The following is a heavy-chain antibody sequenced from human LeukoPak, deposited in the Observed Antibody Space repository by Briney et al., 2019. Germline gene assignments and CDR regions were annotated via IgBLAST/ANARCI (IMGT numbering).Heavy chain of an antibody. Sequence: GGSLRLSCAASGFTFSSYSMNWVRQAPGKGLEWVSSISSSSSYIYYADSVKGRFTISRDNAKNSLYLQMNSLRAEDTAVYYCARDANHYGSGSYGGGFDYWGQGTLVTVSS. CDR1: GFTFSSYS. D-gene: IGHD3-10*01. CDR3: ARDANHYGSGSYGGGFDY. J-gene: IGHJ4*02. V-gene: IGHV3-21*01. CDR2: ISSSSSYI.